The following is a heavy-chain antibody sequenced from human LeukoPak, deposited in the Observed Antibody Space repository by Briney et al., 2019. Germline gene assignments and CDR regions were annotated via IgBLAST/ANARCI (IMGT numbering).Heavy chain of an antibody. CDR3: ARFPLEPYTSGAIDY. CDR1: SGSITSGSYY. Sequence: PSETLSLTCTVSSGSITSGSYYWGWVRQPPGKGLEWIAFMHYSGSTYYNPSLKSRVTMSVDTSKNQFSLRLTSVTAADTAVYYCARFPLEPYTSGAIDYWGQGTLVTVSS. J-gene: IGHJ4*02. V-gene: IGHV4-39*07. CDR2: MHYSGST. D-gene: IGHD6-19*01.